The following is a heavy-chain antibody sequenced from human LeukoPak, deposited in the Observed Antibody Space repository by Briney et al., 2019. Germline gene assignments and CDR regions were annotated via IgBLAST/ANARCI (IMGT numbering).Heavy chain of an antibody. V-gene: IGHV3-15*01. CDR1: GFTFRNAG. J-gene: IGHJ4*02. D-gene: IGHD5-18*01. CDR3: AHRDTTMVRVDY. CDR2: IRSKSDGETT. Sequence: GGSLRLSCAASGFTFRNAGMSWVRQAPGKGLEWVGRIRSKSDGETTDYAAPVKGRFIISRDDSENMLYLQMSSLKTEDTAVYFCAHRDTTMVRVDYWGQGTLVTVSS.